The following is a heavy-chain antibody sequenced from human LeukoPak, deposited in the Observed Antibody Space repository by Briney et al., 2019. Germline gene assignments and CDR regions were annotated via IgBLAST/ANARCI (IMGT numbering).Heavy chain of an antibody. CDR2: IYYSGST. D-gene: IGHD2-15*01. Sequence: PSETLSLTCTVSGGSISSYYWSWIRQPPGKGLEWIGYIYYSGSTNYNPSLKSRVTKSVDTSKNQFSLKLSSVTAADTAVYYCARSGGGSCYSWRDYYYYYYMDVWGKGTTVTVSS. CDR1: GGSISSYY. J-gene: IGHJ6*03. CDR3: ARSGGGSCYSWRDYYYYYYMDV. V-gene: IGHV4-59*01.